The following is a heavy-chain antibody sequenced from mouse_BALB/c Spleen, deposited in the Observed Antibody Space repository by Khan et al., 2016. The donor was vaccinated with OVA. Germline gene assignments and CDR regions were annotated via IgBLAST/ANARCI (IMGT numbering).Heavy chain of an antibody. CDR1: GYTFTYYV. J-gene: IGHJ2*01. CDR3: ARGDDYYVYFDY. D-gene: IGHD2-3*01. CDR2: IYPGSDNA. Sequence: QVQLKESGPELVKPGASVKMSCKASGYTFTYYVITWVKQRTGQGLEWIGEIYPGSDNAYYNERFKGKATLTADKSSNTTHMQLSSLTSEDSAVYFYARGDDYYVYFDYWGQGTTLTVSS. V-gene: IGHV1-77*01.